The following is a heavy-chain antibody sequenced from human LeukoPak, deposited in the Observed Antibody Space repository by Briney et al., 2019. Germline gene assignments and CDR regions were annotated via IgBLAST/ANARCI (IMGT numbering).Heavy chain of an antibody. J-gene: IGHJ4*02. CDR2: INHSGSA. Sequence: SETLSLTCAVYGGSFSGYYWSWIRQPPGKGLEWIGEINHSGSANYNPSLKSRVTISVDTSKNQFSLKLSSVTAADTAVYYCARHSSSVEFDYWGQGTLVTVSS. D-gene: IGHD6-6*01. V-gene: IGHV4-34*01. CDR1: GGSFSGYY. CDR3: ARHSSSVEFDY.